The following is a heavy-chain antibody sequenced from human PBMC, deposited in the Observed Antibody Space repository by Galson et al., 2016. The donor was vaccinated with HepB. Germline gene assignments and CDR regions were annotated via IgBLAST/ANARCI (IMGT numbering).Heavy chain of an antibody. V-gene: IGHV4-34*03. Sequence: TLSLTCAVYGATFNDYFWTWIRQSPEKGLEWIGEISHTGSANFNPSLKSRLTISMDKSQKVFSLHLTSVTAADTAVYYCISESWVNWGQGILVTVSS. D-gene: IGHD3-10*01. CDR1: GATFNDYF. CDR2: ISHTGSA. CDR3: ISESWVN. J-gene: IGHJ4*02.